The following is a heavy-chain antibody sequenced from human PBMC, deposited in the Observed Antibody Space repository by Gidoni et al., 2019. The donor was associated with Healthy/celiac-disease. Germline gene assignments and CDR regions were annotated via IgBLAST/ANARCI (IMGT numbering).Heavy chain of an antibody. Sequence: EVQLVESGGGLVKPGGSLRLSCAASGVTFSNAWVSWGRQAPGKGLEWVGRIKSKTDGGTTDYAAPVKGRCTISRDDSKNTLYLQMNSLKTEDTAVYYCTTDWGTPRPPYNWNDLTWGQGTLVTVSS. CDR2: IKSKTDGGTT. CDR1: GVTFSNAW. V-gene: IGHV3-15*01. J-gene: IGHJ5*02. CDR3: TTDWGTPRPPYNWNDLT. D-gene: IGHD1-20*01.